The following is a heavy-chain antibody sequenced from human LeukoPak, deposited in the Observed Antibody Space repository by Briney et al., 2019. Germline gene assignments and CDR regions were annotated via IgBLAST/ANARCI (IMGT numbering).Heavy chain of an antibody. J-gene: IGHJ3*02. D-gene: IGHD4-17*01. CDR1: GFTFSSYW. V-gene: IGHV3-74*01. Sequence: GGSLRLSCAAPGFTFSSYWMHWVRQAPGKGLVWVSRINSDGSSTSYADSVKGRFTISRDNAKNTLYLQMNSLRAGDTAVYYCARESYGADDAFDIWGQGTMVTVSS. CDR2: INSDGSST. CDR3: ARESYGADDAFDI.